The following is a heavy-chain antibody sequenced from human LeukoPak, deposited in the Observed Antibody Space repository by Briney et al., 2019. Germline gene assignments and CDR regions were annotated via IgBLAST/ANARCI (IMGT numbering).Heavy chain of an antibody. CDR2: IFYSGST. CDR1: GGSLTSSTYY. D-gene: IGHD3-22*01. J-gene: IGHJ3*02. Sequence: SETLSLTCTVSGGSLTSSTYYWGWIRQSPGKGLEWIASIFYSGSTYYNPSLKSRVTILVDRSKKELSMKLSSVTAADTAVYYCARRDEYYDRSGYTFDTWGQGTMVTVSS. V-gene: IGHV4-39*01. CDR3: ARRDEYYDRSGYTFDT.